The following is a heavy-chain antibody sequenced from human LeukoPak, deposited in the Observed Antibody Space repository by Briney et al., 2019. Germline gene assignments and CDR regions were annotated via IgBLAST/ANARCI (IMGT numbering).Heavy chain of an antibody. V-gene: IGHV3-48*03. CDR2: ISSGSTI. D-gene: IGHD6-19*01. Sequence: GGSLRLTCAASGFTFSSYEMNWVRQAPGKGLEGVSYISSGSTIYDADFVKGRFTISRDNAKNSLYLQMNSLRAEDTAVYYCARESIAVAGAPFDYWGQGTLVTVSS. CDR1: GFTFSSYE. CDR3: ARESIAVAGAPFDY. J-gene: IGHJ4*02.